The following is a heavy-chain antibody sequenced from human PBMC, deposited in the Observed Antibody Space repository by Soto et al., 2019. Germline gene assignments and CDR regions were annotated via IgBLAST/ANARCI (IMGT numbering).Heavy chain of an antibody. CDR2: ISSSSSYI. V-gene: IGHV3-21*01. J-gene: IGHJ3*02. D-gene: IGHD4-17*01. CDR3: ARDLSGDYHSSDAFDI. Sequence: PGGSLRLSCAASGFTFSSYSMNWVRQAPGKGLEWVSSISSSSSYIYYADSVKGRSTISRDNAKNSLYLQMNSLRAEDTAVYYCARDLSGDYHSSDAFDIWGQGTMVTVS. CDR1: GFTFSSYS.